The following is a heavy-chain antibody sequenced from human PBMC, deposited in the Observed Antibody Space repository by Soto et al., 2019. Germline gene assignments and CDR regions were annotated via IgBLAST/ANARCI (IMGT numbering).Heavy chain of an antibody. V-gene: IGHV2-70*13. J-gene: IGHJ6*02. Sequence: CPTLVNPTQTLTLTCTFSGFSLSISGMCVSWIRQPPGTALEWLALIDWTDIKYYSTSLKTRLTVSRGTSKSQVVLTMTNVDPVDTGTYYCARIGSQYSRPGYYYDGMDVWGQGTTVTVSS. CDR1: GFSLSISGMC. D-gene: IGHD5-18*01. CDR2: IDWTDIK. CDR3: ARIGSQYSRPGYYYDGMDV.